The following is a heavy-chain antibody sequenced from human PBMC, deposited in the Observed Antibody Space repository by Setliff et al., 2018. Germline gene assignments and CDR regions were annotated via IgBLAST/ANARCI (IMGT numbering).Heavy chain of an antibody. V-gene: IGHV3-7*01. Sequence: QPGGSLRLSCAASGFSFSIYWMSWVRQAPGKGLEWVANIKQDGSEKYYVDSVKGRFTISRDNAKNSLYLQMNSLRAEDTAVYYCARGDIAAPRYKLRFSAFDYRGQGTLVTVSS. D-gene: IGHD6-13*01. CDR1: GFSFSIYW. J-gene: IGHJ4*02. CDR3: ARGDIAAPRYKLRFSAFDY. CDR2: IKQDGSEK.